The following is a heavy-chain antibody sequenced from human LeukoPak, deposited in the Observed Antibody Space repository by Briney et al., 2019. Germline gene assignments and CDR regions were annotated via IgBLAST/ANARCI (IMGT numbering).Heavy chain of an antibody. CDR3: ARDAWNGNSPPDY. D-gene: IGHD4-23*01. CDR1: GGSISSYY. V-gene: IGHV4-59*12. CDR2: IDYSGSA. J-gene: IGHJ4*02. Sequence: PSETLSLTCTVSGGSISSYYWSWIRQSPGKGLEWIGYIDYSGSAYYNPSFKSRVTISVDTAKSQFSLDLRSVTAADTAVYYCARDAWNGNSPPDYWGQGTLVTVSS.